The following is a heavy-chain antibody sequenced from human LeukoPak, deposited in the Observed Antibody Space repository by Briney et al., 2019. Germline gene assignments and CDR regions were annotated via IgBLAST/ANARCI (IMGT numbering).Heavy chain of an antibody. CDR3: ARSYYYDSSGYYPIDY. V-gene: IGHV4-4*02. CDR1: GGSISSSNW. J-gene: IGHJ4*02. D-gene: IGHD3-22*01. Sequence: SETLSLTCAVSGGSISSSNWWSWVRQPPGKGLAWIGEIYHSGSTNYNPSLKSRVTISVDKSKNQFSLKLSSVTAADTAVYYCARSYYYDSSGYYPIDYWGQGTLVTVSS. CDR2: IYHSGST.